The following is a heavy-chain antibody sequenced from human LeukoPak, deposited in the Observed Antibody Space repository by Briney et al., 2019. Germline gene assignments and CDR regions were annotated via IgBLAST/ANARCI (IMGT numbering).Heavy chain of an antibody. D-gene: IGHD2-2*03. CDR2: ITNDGGTT. CDR1: GFTFGSYA. Sequence: GGSLRLSCAASGFTFGSYAMHWVRQAPGKGLEYVSAITNDGGTTFYANSVKGRFTISRDNSKNTLFLQMGSLRPEDMAVYYCARVDDFTYDFWGQGTLVTVSS. V-gene: IGHV3-64*01. CDR3: ARVDDFTYDF. J-gene: IGHJ4*02.